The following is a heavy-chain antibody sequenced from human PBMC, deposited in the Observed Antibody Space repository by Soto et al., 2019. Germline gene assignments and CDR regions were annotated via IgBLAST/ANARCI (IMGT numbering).Heavy chain of an antibody. CDR3: ASDTKTGVVVPGAPKY. CDR1: RFTFSNYG. CDR2: ISYDGTNH. Sequence: QVQLVESGGGVVQPGGSLTLSCAASRFTFSNYGMHWVRQAPGEGLEWVAVISYDGTNHYYADSVRCRFTLSRDNSKNTLYLHMDRLTSDDTAVYYCASDTKTGVVVPGAPKYWGQGTLVAVSS. J-gene: IGHJ4*02. D-gene: IGHD2-2*01. V-gene: IGHV3-30*03.